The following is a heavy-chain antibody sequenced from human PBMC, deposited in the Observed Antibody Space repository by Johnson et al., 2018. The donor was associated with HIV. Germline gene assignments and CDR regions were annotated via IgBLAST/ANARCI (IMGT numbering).Heavy chain of an antibody. Sequence: EVQLVESGGGLVKPGGSLRLSCAASGFTLNNYGMHWVRQAPGKGLEWVANIKQDGSEKYYVDSVKGRFTISRDNAKNTLYLEMKSLRVDDTAVYYCVRDDYAFHIWGQGTMVTVSS. V-gene: IGHV3-7*01. CDR3: VRDDYAFHI. J-gene: IGHJ3*02. CDR1: GFTLNNYG. CDR2: IKQDGSEK. D-gene: IGHD2-21*02.